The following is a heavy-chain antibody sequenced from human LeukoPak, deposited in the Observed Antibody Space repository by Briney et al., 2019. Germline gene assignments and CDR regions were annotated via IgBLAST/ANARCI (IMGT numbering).Heavy chain of an antibody. CDR3: ARAMNSWFLLDLDY. CDR1: GYTFTGYY. D-gene: IGHD3-22*01. Sequence: SVKVSCKASGYTFTGYYMHWVRQAPGQGLEWMGGIIPIFGTANYAQKFQGRVTITADKSTSTAYMELSSLRSEDTAMYYCARAMNSWFLLDLDYWGQGTLVTVSS. CDR2: IIPIFGTA. V-gene: IGHV1-69*06. J-gene: IGHJ4*02.